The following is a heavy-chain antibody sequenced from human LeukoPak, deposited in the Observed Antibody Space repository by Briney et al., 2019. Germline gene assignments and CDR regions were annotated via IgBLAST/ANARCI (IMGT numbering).Heavy chain of an antibody. CDR3: AGAPQSTWIHLYQE. Sequence: PGGSLRLSCAASGFTFSSYAMSWVRQAPGKGLEWVSTISGSGGSTYYADSVKGRFTVSRDNSKNTLYLQMNSLRAEDTAVYYCAGAPQSTWIHLYQEWGQGTLVTVSS. CDR2: ISGSGGST. J-gene: IGHJ4*02. D-gene: IGHD5-18*01. V-gene: IGHV3-23*01. CDR1: GFTFSSYA.